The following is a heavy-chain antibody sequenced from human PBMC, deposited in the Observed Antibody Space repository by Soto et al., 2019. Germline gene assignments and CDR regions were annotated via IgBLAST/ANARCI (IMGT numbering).Heavy chain of an antibody. CDR2: IYSGGST. CDR3: AREIGTVAAAGLNYGMDV. Sequence: GGSLRLSCAASGFTVSSNYMSWVRQAPGKGLEWVSVIYSGGSTYYADSVKGRFTISRDNSKNTLYLQMNSLRAEDTAVYYCAREIGTVAAAGLNYGMDVWGQGTTVTVSS. CDR1: GFTVSSNY. V-gene: IGHV3-66*01. J-gene: IGHJ6*02. D-gene: IGHD6-13*01.